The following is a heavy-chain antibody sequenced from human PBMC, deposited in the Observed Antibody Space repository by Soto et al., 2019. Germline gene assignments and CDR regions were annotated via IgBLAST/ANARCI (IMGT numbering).Heavy chain of an antibody. V-gene: IGHV4-30-2*01. CDR2: IYHSGST. CDR1: GGSISSGGYS. Sequence: PSETLSLTCAVSGGSISSGGYSWSWIRQPPGKGLEWIGYIYHSGSTYYNPSLKSRVTISVDRSKNQFSLKLSSVTAADTAVYYCARGDSGRYLRPLYFDYWGQGPLATVS. CDR3: ARGDSGRYLRPLYFDY. J-gene: IGHJ4*02. D-gene: IGHD1-26*01.